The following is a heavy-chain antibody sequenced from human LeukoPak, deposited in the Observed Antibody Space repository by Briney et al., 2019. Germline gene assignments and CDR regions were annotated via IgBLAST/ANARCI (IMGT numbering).Heavy chain of an antibody. V-gene: IGHV1-2*02. J-gene: IGHJ4*02. D-gene: IGHD3-3*01. CDR3: ARVEMGTIFGVVKYYFDY. CDR1: GYTFTGYY. Sequence: ASVKVSCKASGYTFTGYYMHWVRQAPGQGLEWMGWINPNSGGTNYAQKFQGRVTMTRDTSISTAYMELSRLRSDDTAVYYCARVEMGTIFGVVKYYFDYWGQGTLVTVSS. CDR2: INPNSGGT.